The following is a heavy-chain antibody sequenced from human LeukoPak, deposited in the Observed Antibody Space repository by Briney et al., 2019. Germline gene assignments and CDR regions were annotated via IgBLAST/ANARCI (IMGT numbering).Heavy chain of an antibody. CDR2: IYYSGST. D-gene: IGHD3-22*01. CDR1: GGSISSYY. V-gene: IGHV4-59*01. Sequence: SETLSLTCTVSGGSISSYYWSWIRQPPGKGLEWIGYIYYSGSTNYNPSLKSRVTISVDTSKNQFSLKLSSVTAADTAVYYCARSKNYYDGSGYYHFDYWGQGTLVTVSS. CDR3: ARSKNYYDGSGYYHFDY. J-gene: IGHJ4*02.